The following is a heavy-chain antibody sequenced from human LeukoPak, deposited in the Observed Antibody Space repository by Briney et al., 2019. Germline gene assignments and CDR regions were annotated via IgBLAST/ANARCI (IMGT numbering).Heavy chain of an antibody. V-gene: IGHV1-2*04. CDR1: GYTFTGYY. Sequence: ASVKVSCKASGYTFTGYYMHWVRQAPGRGLEWMGWINLNNDDTNYAQKFQGWVTMTRDTSISTAYMELSRLRSDDTAVYYCARGYYYDSSSYYQLDYWGQGTLVTVSS. J-gene: IGHJ4*02. CDR2: INLNNDDT. D-gene: IGHD3-22*01. CDR3: ARGYYYDSSSYYQLDY.